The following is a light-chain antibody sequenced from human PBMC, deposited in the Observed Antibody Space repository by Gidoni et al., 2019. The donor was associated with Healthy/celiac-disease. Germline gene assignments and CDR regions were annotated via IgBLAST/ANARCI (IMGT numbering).Light chain of an antibody. Sequence: ELVLTQSPATLSLSPGERATLACRASQSVSSYLAWYQQKPGQAPRLLIYAASNRATGIPARFSGSGSGTDFTLTISSLAPEDFAVYYCQQRSNWLTFGGXTKVEIK. J-gene: IGKJ4*01. V-gene: IGKV3-11*01. CDR2: AAS. CDR3: QQRSNWLT. CDR1: QSVSSY.